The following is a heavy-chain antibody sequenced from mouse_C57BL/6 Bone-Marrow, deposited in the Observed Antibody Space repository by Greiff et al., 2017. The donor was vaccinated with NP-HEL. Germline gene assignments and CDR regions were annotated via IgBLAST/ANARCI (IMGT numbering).Heavy chain of an antibody. CDR1: GYTFTSYG. CDR2: IYPRSGNT. V-gene: IGHV1-81*01. CDR3: ARWGFTTAVDY. J-gene: IGHJ2*01. Sequence: QVQLQQPGAELARPGASVKLSCKASGYTFTSYGISWVKQRTGQGLEWIGEIYPRSGNTYYNEKFKGKATLTADKSSSTAYMELRSLTSEDSAVYFCARWGFTTAVDYWGQGTTLTVSS. D-gene: IGHD1-2*01.